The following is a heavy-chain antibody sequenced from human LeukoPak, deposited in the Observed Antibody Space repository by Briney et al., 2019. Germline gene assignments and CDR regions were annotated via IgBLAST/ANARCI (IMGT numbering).Heavy chain of an antibody. CDR3: ARDWRYSGYDGHAFDI. CDR2: DGRGSSTI. Sequence: PGGSLRLSCAASGFTFSSYTMNWVRQAPGKGLEWVSKDGRGSSTIYYADSVKGRFTISRDNAKNSLYLQMDSLRAEDTAVYYCARDWRYSGYDGHAFDIWGQGTMVTVSS. J-gene: IGHJ3*02. V-gene: IGHV3-48*04. CDR1: GFTFSSYT. D-gene: IGHD5-12*01.